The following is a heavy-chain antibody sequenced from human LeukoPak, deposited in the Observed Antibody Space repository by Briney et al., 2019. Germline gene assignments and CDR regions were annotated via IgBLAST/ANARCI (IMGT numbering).Heavy chain of an antibody. CDR3: ARARREIRFPEWFDP. J-gene: IGHJ5*02. V-gene: IGHV4-4*07. CDR1: GGSISSYY. D-gene: IGHD3-3*01. Sequence: SETLSLTCTVSGGSISSYYWSWIRQPAGKGLEWIGRIYTSGSTNYNPSLKSRVTMSVDASKNQFSLKLSSVTAADTAVYYCARARREIRFPEWFDPWGQGTLVTVSS. CDR2: IYTSGST.